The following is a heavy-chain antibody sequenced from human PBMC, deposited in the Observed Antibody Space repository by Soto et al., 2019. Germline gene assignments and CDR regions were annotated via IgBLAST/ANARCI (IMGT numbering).Heavy chain of an antibody. J-gene: IGHJ6*01. CDR2: IDPSDSYT. V-gene: IGHV5-10-1*01. Sequence: VESVNISCKVSGYSFTSYWIIWVLQMPGKGLEGMGRIDPSDSYTNYSPSFQGHVTISADKSISTAYLQWSSLKASDTAMYYCARLIGITIFGVVRNYYYGMDVWGQGTTVTVSS. CDR1: GYSFTSYW. D-gene: IGHD3-3*01. CDR3: ARLIGITIFGVVRNYYYGMDV.